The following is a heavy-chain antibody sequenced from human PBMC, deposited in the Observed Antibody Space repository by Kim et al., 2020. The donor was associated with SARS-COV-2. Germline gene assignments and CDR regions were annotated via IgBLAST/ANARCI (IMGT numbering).Heavy chain of an antibody. CDR3: ARRIYYDSSGYAFDY. J-gene: IGHJ4*02. Sequence: PSFQGQVTISAEKTISTAYLQWSSLKASDTAMYYCARRIYYDSSGYAFDYWGQGTLVTVSS. D-gene: IGHD3-22*01. V-gene: IGHV5-51*01.